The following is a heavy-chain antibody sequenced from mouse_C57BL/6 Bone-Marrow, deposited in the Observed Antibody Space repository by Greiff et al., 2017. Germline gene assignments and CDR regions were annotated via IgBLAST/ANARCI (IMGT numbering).Heavy chain of an antibody. J-gene: IGHJ1*03. CDR3: ARSNYYGSSYWYFDV. V-gene: IGHV5-2*01. CDR2: INSDGGST. D-gene: IGHD1-1*01. Sequence: EVHLVESGGGLVQPGESLKLSCESNEYEFPSHDMSWVRKTPEKRLELVAAINSDGGSTYYPDTMERRFIISRDNTKKTLYLQMSSLRSEDTALYYCARSNYYGSSYWYFDVWGTGTTVTVSS. CDR1: EYEFPSHD.